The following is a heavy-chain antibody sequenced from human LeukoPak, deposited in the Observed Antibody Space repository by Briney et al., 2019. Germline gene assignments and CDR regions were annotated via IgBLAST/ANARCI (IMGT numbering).Heavy chain of an antibody. CDR1: GFTVSSSY. Sequence: GGSLRLSCAASGFTVSSSYMSWVRQAPGKGLEWVSIIYSGGSIYYADSVKGRFTISRDNSNNTLHFQMNSLRAEVTAVYYCARNNGMDVWGQGTTVIVSS. CDR3: ARNNGMDV. V-gene: IGHV3-53*01. J-gene: IGHJ6*02. CDR2: IYSGGSI.